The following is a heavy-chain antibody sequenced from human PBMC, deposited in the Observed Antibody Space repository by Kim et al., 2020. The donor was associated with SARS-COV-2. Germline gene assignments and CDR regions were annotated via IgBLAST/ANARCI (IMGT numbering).Heavy chain of an antibody. CDR3: AKPPRGAVTSSDY. Sequence: GGSLRLSCAASGFTFSSYAMSWVRQAPGKGLEWVSAISGSGGSTYYADSVKGRYTISRDNSKNTLYLQMNSLRAEDTAVYYCAKPPRGAVTSSDYWGQGTLVTVSS. J-gene: IGHJ4*02. V-gene: IGHV3-23*01. CDR1: GFTFSSYA. D-gene: IGHD3-10*01. CDR2: ISGSGGST.